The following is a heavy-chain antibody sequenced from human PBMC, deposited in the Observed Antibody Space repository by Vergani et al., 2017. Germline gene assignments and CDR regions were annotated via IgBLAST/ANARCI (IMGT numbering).Heavy chain of an antibody. J-gene: IGHJ4*02. CDR1: GFTFSSYG. D-gene: IGHD3-10*01. Sequence: QVQLVESGGGVVQPGGSLRLSCAASGFTFSSYGMHWVRQAPGKGLEWVAFIRYDGSNKYYADSVKGRFTISRDNSKNTLYLQMNSLRAEDTAVYYCAKDFRDYGSGRDCPIDYWGQGTLVTVSS. V-gene: IGHV3-30*02. CDR2: IRYDGSNK. CDR3: AKDFRDYGSGRDCPIDY.